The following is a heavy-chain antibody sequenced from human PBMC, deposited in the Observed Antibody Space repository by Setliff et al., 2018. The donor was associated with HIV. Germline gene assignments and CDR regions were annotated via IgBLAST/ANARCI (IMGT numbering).Heavy chain of an antibody. J-gene: IGHJ2*01. CDR2: VYYDGST. CDR1: GGSIGIHY. CDR3: VREVGYFDF. Sequence: SETLSLTCSVSGGSIGIHYWSWIRQPPGKGLEWIGTVYYDGSTIYDPSLRSRVTMSVDTYKDQFSLRLYSVTAADTAVYYCVREVGYFDFWGRGTLVTVSS. V-gene: IGHV4-59*11. D-gene: IGHD1-26*01.